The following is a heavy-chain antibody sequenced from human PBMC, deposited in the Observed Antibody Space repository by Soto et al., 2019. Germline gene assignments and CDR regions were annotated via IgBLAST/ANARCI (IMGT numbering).Heavy chain of an antibody. CDR1: GGSISSGGYY. J-gene: IGHJ4*02. D-gene: IGHD3-22*01. CDR3: ARESPYDSSGYLPN. Sequence: PSETLSLTCPVSGGSISSGGYYWSWIRQHPGKGLEWIGYIYYSGSTYYNPSLKSRVTISVDTSKNQFSLKLSSVTAADTAVYYCARESPYDSSGYLPNWGQGTLVTVSS. CDR2: IYYSGST. V-gene: IGHV4-31*03.